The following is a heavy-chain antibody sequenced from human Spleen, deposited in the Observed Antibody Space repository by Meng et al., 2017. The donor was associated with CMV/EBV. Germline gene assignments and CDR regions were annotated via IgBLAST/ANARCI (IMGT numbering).Heavy chain of an antibody. CDR2: IYSGGST. D-gene: IGHD3-16*01. CDR3: ASSYGQKGY. J-gene: IGHJ4*02. V-gene: IGHV3-53*01. Sequence: GGSLRLSCAASGFTFSRYTMNWVRQAPGKGLEWVSVIYSGGSTYYADSVKGRFTISRDNSKNTLYLQMNSLRAEDTAVYYCASSYGQKGYWGQGTLVTVSS. CDR1: GFTFSRYT.